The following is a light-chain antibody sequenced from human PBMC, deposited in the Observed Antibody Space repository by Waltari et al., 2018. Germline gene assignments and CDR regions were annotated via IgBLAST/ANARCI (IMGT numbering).Light chain of an antibody. CDR3: SSYTTSGGLL. V-gene: IGLV2-14*01. Sequence: SVLTQPASVSGSPGQSITISSRGPDNDLAPYDYLPWYQQHPGQVPKLILDDVVLRPSGVSSRFSSSKSGNTATLTLFGLQAEDEADYYCSSYTTSGGLLFGGGTKLT. CDR2: DVV. J-gene: IGLJ2*01. CDR1: DNDLAPYDY.